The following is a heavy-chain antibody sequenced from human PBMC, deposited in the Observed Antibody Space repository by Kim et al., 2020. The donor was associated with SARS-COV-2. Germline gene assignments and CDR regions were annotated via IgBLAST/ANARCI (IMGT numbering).Heavy chain of an antibody. CDR2: INHSGST. CDR1: GGSFSGYY. D-gene: IGHD3-10*01. J-gene: IGHJ6*02. Sequence: SETLSLTCAVSGGSFSGYYWSWIRQPPGKGLEWIGEINHSGSTNYYPSLNSRVTISVDTSKNQFSLKLSSVTAADTAVYYCARARALWFSKSLYDQLLTWAWMDVWGQGTTVTVSS. CDR3: ARARALWFSKSLYDQLLTWAWMDV. V-gene: IGHV4-34*01.